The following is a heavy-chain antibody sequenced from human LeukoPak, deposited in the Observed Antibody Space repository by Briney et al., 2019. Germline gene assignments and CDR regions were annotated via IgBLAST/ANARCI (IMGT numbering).Heavy chain of an antibody. CDR2: INHSGST. Sequence: SETLSLTCAVYGGSFSGYYWSWIRQPPGKGLEWIGEINHSGSTNYNPSLKSRVTISVDTSKNQFSLKLSSVTAADTAVYYCARLRWLSYSQHFGLDYWGQGTLVTVSS. J-gene: IGHJ4*02. CDR1: GGSFSGYY. CDR3: ARLRWLSYSQHFGLDY. D-gene: IGHD3-3*01. V-gene: IGHV4-34*01.